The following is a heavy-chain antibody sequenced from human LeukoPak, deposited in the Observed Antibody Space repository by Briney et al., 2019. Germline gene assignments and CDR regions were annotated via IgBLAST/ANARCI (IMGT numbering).Heavy chain of an antibody. CDR1: GFKFDNYA. Sequence: QPGGSLRLSCAASGFKFDNYAMHWVRQAPGKGLEWVSSISWNSDIIAYADSVKGRFTISRDNAKNSLYLQMNSLKAEDTALYYCAKDIGPLTYHYDTSGYSGAFDYRGQGTLVTVSS. V-gene: IGHV3-9*01. CDR2: ISWNSDII. CDR3: AKDIGPLTYHYDTSGYSGAFDY. J-gene: IGHJ4*02. D-gene: IGHD3-22*01.